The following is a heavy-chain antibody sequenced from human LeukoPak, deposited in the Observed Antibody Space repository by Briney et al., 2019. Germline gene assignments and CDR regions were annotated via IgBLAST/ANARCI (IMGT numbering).Heavy chain of an antibody. CDR1: GFTFSSYA. J-gene: IGHJ4*02. Sequence: GGSLRLSCAASGFTFSSYAMSWVRQAPGKGLEWVSGIRDTGGTTYYTDSVKGRFTISRDNSKNTLDLQMDNLRAEDTAIYYCVKARGYSSSSSFDYWGQGTLVTVSS. CDR3: VKARGYSSSSSFDY. CDR2: IRDTGGTT. D-gene: IGHD6-13*01. V-gene: IGHV3-23*01.